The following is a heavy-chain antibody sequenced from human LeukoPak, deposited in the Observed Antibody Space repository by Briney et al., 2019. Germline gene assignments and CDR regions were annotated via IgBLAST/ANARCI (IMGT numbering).Heavy chain of an antibody. CDR2: IYTSGST. D-gene: IGHD2-21*01. Sequence: SKTLSLTCTVSGGSISSYYWSWIRQPAGKGLEWIGRIYTSGSTNYNPSLKSRVTMSVDTSKNQFSLKLSSVTAADTAVYYCARGIPSSLPTAFDIWGQGTMVTVSS. V-gene: IGHV4-4*07. CDR3: ARGIPSSLPTAFDI. CDR1: GGSISSYY. J-gene: IGHJ3*02.